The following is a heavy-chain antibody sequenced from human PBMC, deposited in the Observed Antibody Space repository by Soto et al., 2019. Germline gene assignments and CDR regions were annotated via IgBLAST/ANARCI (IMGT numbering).Heavy chain of an antibody. J-gene: IGHJ4*02. V-gene: IGHV4-4*07. CDR3: ARGGTRSADPQPD. Sequence: SEPLSLTCSVSGASITNYYWCWIRQPAGKGLEWIGRIYSSGSANYNPSLKTRGTMSVDTSKNQVFLSVTTVTAAYTAVYFCARGGTRSADPQPDWCQGTHVTVFS. D-gene: IGHD1-1*01. CDR2: IYSSGSA. CDR1: GASITNYY.